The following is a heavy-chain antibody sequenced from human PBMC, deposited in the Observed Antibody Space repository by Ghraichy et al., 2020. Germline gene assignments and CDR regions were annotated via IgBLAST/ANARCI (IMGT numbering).Heavy chain of an antibody. V-gene: IGHV3-33*01. CDR1: GFSFSDYG. CDR2: IWYDGRNK. D-gene: IGHD5-18*01. J-gene: IGHJ6*02. Sequence: GGSLRLSCEGSGFSFSDYGMQWVRQAPGKGLEWVAVIWYDGRNKYYGDSVKGRFTISRDNFKNTLYLQMNSLRAEDTAVYYCAREAADTEGVTYGMDVWGQGTTVTVSS. CDR3: AREAADTEGVTYGMDV.